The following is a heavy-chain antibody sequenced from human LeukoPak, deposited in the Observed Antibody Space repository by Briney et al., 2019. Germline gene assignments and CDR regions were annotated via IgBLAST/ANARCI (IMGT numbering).Heavy chain of an antibody. D-gene: IGHD6-6*01. CDR1: GGSISSSSYY. V-gene: IGHV4-39*07. Sequence: PSETLSLTCTVSGGSISSSSYYWGWIRQPPGKGLEWIGSIYYSGSTYYNPSLKSRVTISVDTSKNQFSLKLSSVTAADTAVYYCAREIREYSQGIDYWGQGTLATVSS. J-gene: IGHJ4*02. CDR3: AREIREYSQGIDY. CDR2: IYYSGST.